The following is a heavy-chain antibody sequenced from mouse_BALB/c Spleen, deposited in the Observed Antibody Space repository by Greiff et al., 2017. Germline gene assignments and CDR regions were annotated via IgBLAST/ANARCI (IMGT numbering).Heavy chain of an antibody. CDR1: GDSITSGY. J-gene: IGHJ1*01. V-gene: IGHV3-8*02. CDR2: ISYSGST. Sequence: EVKLMESGPSLVKPSQTLSLTCSVTGDSITSGYWNWIRKFPGNKLEYMGYISYSGSTYYNPSLKSRISITRDTSKNQYYLQLNSVTTEDTATYYCARRGGNYWYFDVWGAGTTVTVSS. D-gene: IGHD2-1*01. CDR3: ARRGGNYWYFDV.